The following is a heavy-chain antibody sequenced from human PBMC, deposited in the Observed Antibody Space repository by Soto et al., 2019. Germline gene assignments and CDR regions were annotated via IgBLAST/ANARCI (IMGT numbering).Heavy chain of an antibody. CDR1: GDSVTSVSDY. V-gene: IGHV4-31*03. D-gene: IGHD6-19*01. CDR3: ASSPVTGIYYAMDV. Sequence: SETLSLTCTVSGDSVTSVSDYWSWIRQPPGKGLEWIGYIYYTGSTHYDPSLKSRITISLDTSKNQISLKLSSVTAADTAVYYCASSPVTGIYYAMDVWGQGTTVTVSS. J-gene: IGHJ6*02. CDR2: IYYTGST.